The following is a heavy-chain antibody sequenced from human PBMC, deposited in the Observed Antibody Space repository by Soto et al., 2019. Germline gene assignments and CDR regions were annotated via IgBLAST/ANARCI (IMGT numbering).Heavy chain of an antibody. D-gene: IGHD3-22*01. CDR1: GFTFSSYA. CDR3: AKVDVSSGHDSDPLHH. V-gene: IGHV3-23*01. CDR2: ITGSGGST. J-gene: IGHJ5*02. Sequence: EVQLLESGGGLVQPGGSLRLSFAASGFTFSSYAMSWVRQAPGKGLEWVSVITGSGGSTYYADSVKGRFTISRDNSKKTLYLQMNSLRAEDTALYYCAKVDVSSGHDSDPLHHWGPGTLVTVSS.